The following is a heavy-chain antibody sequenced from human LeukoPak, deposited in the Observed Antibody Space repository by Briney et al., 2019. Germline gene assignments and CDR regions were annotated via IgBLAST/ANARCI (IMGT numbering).Heavy chain of an antibody. Sequence: PGGSLRLSCAASGFTFSSYGMCWGRQAPGGGRGGGSLISDVGSNEYYADSVRGRFTISRDNSKFTLYMQMNSLRAEDTAVYYCARVRAGYCTSTSCYTGMDVWGQGTTVTVSS. D-gene: IGHD2-2*01. CDR2: ISDVGSNE. J-gene: IGHJ6*02. CDR3: ARVRAGYCTSTSCYTGMDV. V-gene: IGHV3-30*03. CDR1: GFTFSSYG.